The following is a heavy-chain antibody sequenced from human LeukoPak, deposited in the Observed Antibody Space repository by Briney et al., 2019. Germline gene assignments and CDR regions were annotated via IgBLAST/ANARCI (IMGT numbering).Heavy chain of an antibody. CDR1: GYTFTGYY. Sequence: ASVTISCTASGYTFTGYYMHWVRQAPGQGLEWMGRINPNSGGTNYAQKFQGRVTMTRDTSISTAYMELSRLRSDDTAVYYCARAPRYYDYVWGSYRVPHFDYWGQGTLVTVSS. CDR2: INPNSGGT. J-gene: IGHJ4*02. D-gene: IGHD3-16*02. CDR3: ARAPRYYDYVWGSYRVPHFDY. V-gene: IGHV1-2*06.